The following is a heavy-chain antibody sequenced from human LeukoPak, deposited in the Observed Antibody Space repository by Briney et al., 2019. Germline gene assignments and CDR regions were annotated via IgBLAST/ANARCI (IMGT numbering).Heavy chain of an antibody. D-gene: IGHD2-15*01. CDR3: VTDTVVPLAQIDH. Sequence: GGSLRLTCAASGFTITDAWMSWVRQAPGKGLGWVGRVRSVAAGGATEYAAPVEGRFIISRDDSKHTLSLQMNSLEIEDTAVYFCVTDTVVPLAQIDHWGQGTLVTVSS. CDR1: GFTITDAW. V-gene: IGHV3-15*01. J-gene: IGHJ4*02. CDR2: VRSVAAGGAT.